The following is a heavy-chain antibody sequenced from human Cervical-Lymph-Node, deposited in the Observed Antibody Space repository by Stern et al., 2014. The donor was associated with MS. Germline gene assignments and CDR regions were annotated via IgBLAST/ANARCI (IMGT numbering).Heavy chain of an antibody. V-gene: IGHV3-74*01. CDR3: ARGRNSRWGPGDY. CDR2: IGTDGSST. D-gene: IGHD2-21*02. CDR1: TFTFSNDW. J-gene: IGHJ4*02. Sequence: EVQLVESGGGLVQPGGSLRVSCAASTFTFSNDWMHWVRQAPGKGLEWVSRIGTDGSSTDTVESLTGWFTISSDNAQSTMFMQMNSLSAEDTAVYYCARGRNSRWGPGDYWGLGTLVTVSS.